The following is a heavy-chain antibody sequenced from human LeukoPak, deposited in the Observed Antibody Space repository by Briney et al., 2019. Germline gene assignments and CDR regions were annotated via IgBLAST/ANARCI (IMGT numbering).Heavy chain of an antibody. CDR2: IIPIFGTA. J-gene: IGHJ4*02. V-gene: IGHV1-69*05. D-gene: IGHD1-26*01. Sequence: GASVKVSCKASGGTFSSYAISWVRQAPGQGLEWMGGIIPIFGTANYAQKFQGRVTITTDESTSTAYMELSSLRSEDTAVYYCARVGVSDSGSYDFDYWGQGTLVTVSS. CDR1: GGTFSSYA. CDR3: ARVGVSDSGSYDFDY.